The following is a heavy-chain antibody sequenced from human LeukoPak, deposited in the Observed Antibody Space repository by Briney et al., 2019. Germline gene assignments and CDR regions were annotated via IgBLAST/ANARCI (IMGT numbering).Heavy chain of an antibody. CDR3: AQDYGRDGEGTMFDY. Sequence: GGSLRLSCAASGFTFSSYWMSWVRQAPGKGLEWVANIKQDGSEKYYVDSVKGRFTISRDNAKNSLYLQMNSLRVEDTAVYYCAQDYGRDGEGTMFDYWGQGILVTVSS. D-gene: IGHD3-10*01. V-gene: IGHV3-7*03. J-gene: IGHJ4*02. CDR1: GFTFSSYW. CDR2: IKQDGSEK.